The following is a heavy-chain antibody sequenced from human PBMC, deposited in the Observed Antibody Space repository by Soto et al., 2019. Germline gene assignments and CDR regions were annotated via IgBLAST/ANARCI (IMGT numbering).Heavy chain of an antibody. CDR1: EFTFNSYW. D-gene: IGHD2-15*01. V-gene: IGHV3-7*01. Sequence: HPGGSLRLSCAASEFTFNSYWMSWVRQAPGKGLEWVANIKQDGSEKYYVDSVKGRFTISRDNAKNSLYLQMNSLRAEDTAVYYCAREPLGYCFGGNCYALFDYWGQGTLVTVSS. CDR3: AREPLGYCFGGNCYALFDY. CDR2: IKQDGSEK. J-gene: IGHJ4*02.